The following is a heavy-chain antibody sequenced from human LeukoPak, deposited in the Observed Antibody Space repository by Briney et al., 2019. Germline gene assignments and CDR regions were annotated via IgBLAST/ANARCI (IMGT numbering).Heavy chain of an antibody. CDR1: GFTFSSYS. CDR3: AKDIGSGWYEYYGMDV. D-gene: IGHD6-19*01. V-gene: IGHV3-9*01. Sequence: PGGSLRLSCAASGFTFSSYSMNWVRQAPGKGLEWVSGISWNSGSIGYADSVKGRFTISRDDAKNSLYLQMNSLRAEDTALYYCAKDIGSGWYEYYGMDVWGQGTTVTVSS. CDR2: ISWNSGSI. J-gene: IGHJ6*02.